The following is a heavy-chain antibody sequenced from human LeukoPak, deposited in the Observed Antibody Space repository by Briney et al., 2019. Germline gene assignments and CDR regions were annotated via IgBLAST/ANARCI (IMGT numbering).Heavy chain of an antibody. CDR3: ARDGVLGGLIVWNS. CDR2: IYYSGST. CDR1: GASISREC. V-gene: IGHV4-59*01. J-gene: IGHJ4*03. D-gene: IGHD3-16*01. Sequence: PSESQSLICPVSGASISRECWSWIRQPPGKGLEWIGYIYYSGSTNYNPSLKSRVTISVVTSKNQFSLKLSSVTAADTAVYYCARDGVLGGLIVWNSWGHGEPFTVSS.